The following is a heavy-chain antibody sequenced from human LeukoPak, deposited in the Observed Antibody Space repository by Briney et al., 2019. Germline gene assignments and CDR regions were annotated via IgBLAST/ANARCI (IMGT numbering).Heavy chain of an antibody. V-gene: IGHV3-33*01. CDR2: IWYDGSNK. J-gene: IGHJ4*02. CDR3: ARGHPYGSGSWKYYFDY. Sequence: GGSLRLSCAASGFTFSSYGMHWVRQAPGKGLEWVAVIWYDGSNKYYADSVKGRFTISRDNPKNTLCLQMNSLRAGDTAVYYCARGHPYGSGSWKYYFDYWGQGTLVTVSS. CDR1: GFTFSSYG. D-gene: IGHD3-10*01.